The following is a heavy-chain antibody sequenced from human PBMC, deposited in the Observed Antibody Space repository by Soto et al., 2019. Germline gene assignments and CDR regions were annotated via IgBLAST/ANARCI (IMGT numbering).Heavy chain of an antibody. Sequence: GESLKISCKASGYSFTNYWIGWVRQMPGKGLEWMGIIYPGDSDTRYSPSFQGQVTISVDKSISTAYLQWSSLRASDTAMYYCARHQDGSISWFDPWGQGTLVTVSS. CDR3: ARHQDGSISWFDP. CDR2: IYPGDSDT. V-gene: IGHV5-51*01. D-gene: IGHD3-10*01. CDR1: GYSFTNYW. J-gene: IGHJ5*02.